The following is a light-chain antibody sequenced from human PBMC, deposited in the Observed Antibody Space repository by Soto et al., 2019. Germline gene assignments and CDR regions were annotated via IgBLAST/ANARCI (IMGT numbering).Light chain of an antibody. CDR1: SSNIGNNA. J-gene: IGLJ2*01. CDR2: YDD. CDR3: AEWDDRLNGVV. Sequence: QSVLTQPPSVSEAPRQRVTISCSGSSSNIGNNAVNWYQQLPGKAPKLLIYYDDLLPSGVSDRFSGSKSGTSASLAISGLQSEDEADYYCAEWDDRLNGVVFGGGTKVTVL. V-gene: IGLV1-36*01.